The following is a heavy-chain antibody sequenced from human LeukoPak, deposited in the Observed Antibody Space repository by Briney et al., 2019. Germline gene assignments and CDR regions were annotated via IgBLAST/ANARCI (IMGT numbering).Heavy chain of an antibody. J-gene: IGHJ3*02. Sequence: SETLSLTCAVSGGSISSSNWWSWVRQPPGKGLEWIGEIYHSGSTNYNPSLKSRVTMSVDTSKNQFSLKLSSVTAADTAVYYCARGGAGAFDAFDIWGQGTMVTVSS. D-gene: IGHD3-10*01. V-gene: IGHV4-4*02. CDR2: IYHSGST. CDR3: ARGGAGAFDAFDI. CDR1: GGSISSSNW.